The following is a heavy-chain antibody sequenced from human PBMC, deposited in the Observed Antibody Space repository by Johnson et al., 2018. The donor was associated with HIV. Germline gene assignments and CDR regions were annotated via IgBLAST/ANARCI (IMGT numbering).Heavy chain of an antibody. CDR2: IRYDGSNK. D-gene: IGHD1-1*01. Sequence: QVQLVESGGGVVQPGGSLRLSCAASGFTFSSYGMHWVRQAPGKGLEWVAVIRYDGSNKYYADSVKGRFTISRDNSKNTLYLQMNSLRAEDTAVYYCAKDPPATGWYAFDIWGQVTMVTVSS. J-gene: IGHJ3*02. CDR3: AKDPPATGWYAFDI. CDR1: GFTFSSYG. V-gene: IGHV3-30*02.